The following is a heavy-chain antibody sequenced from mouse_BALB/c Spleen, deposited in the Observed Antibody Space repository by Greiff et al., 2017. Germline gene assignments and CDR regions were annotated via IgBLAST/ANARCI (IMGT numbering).Heavy chain of an antibody. J-gene: IGHJ1*01. Sequence: VKLVESGPGLVAPSQSLSITCTVSGFSLTSYGVHWVRQPPGKGLEWLGVIWAGGSTNYNSALMSRLSISKDNSKSQVFLKMNSLQTDDTAMYYCARGGTVVPDWYFDVWGAGTTVTVSS. D-gene: IGHD1-1*01. CDR3: ARGGTVVPDWYFDV. V-gene: IGHV2-9*02. CDR2: IWAGGST. CDR1: GFSLTSYG.